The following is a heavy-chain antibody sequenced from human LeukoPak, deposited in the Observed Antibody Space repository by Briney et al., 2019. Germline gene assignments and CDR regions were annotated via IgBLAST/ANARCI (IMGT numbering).Heavy chain of an antibody. J-gene: IGHJ6*02. CDR1: GFTLSNHW. CDR2: VNRDGSET. V-gene: IGHV3-7*03. Sequence: GGSLRLSCAASGFTLSNHWMTWVRQVPGRGPEWVANVNRDGSETYYLDSVKGRFTISKDNAKNSLYLQMNSPRAEDTALYHCARNNGMDVWGQGTTVIVSS. CDR3: ARNNGMDV.